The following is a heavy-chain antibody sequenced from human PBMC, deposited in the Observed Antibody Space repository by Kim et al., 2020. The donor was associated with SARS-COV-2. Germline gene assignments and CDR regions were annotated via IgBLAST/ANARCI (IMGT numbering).Heavy chain of an antibody. CDR3: ARDFDYYLGYFDY. D-gene: IGHD3-10*01. Sequence: YADSVKGRFTISRDNAKNSLYLQMNSLRDEDTAVYYCARDFDYYLGYFDYWGQGTLVTVSS. V-gene: IGHV3-48*02. J-gene: IGHJ4*02.